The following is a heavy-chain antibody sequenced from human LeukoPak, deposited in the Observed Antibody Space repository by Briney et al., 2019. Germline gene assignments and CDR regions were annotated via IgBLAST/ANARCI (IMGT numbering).Heavy chain of an antibody. V-gene: IGHV1-2*02. Sequence: AASVTVSCTASGYTFTGYYMHWARQAPGQGLEWMGWINPNSGDTDYAQKFQGRVTMTRDTSINTAYMELSRLRSDDTAVYYCAGGSTLYYYRDWGQGTLVTVSS. D-gene: IGHD3-10*01. J-gene: IGHJ4*02. CDR2: INPNSGDT. CDR1: GYTFTGYY. CDR3: AGGSTLYYYRD.